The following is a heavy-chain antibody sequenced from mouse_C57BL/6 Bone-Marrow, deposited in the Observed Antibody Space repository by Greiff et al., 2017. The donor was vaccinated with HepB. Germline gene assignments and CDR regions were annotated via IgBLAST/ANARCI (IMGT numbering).Heavy chain of an antibody. CDR1: GFTFSDYG. CDR2: ISNLAYSI. D-gene: IGHD2-2*01. V-gene: IGHV5-15*04. J-gene: IGHJ1*03. CDR3: ARHRGGYDWYFDV. Sequence: EVKLVESGGGLVQPGGSLKLSCAASGFTFSDYGMAWVRQAPRKGPEWVAFISNLAYSIYYADTVTGRFTISRENAKNTLYLEMSSLRSEDTAMYYCARHRGGYDWYFDVWGTGTTVAVSS.